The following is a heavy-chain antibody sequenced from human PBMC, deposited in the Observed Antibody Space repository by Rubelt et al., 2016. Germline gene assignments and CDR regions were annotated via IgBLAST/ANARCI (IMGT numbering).Heavy chain of an antibody. CDR2: IYYSGST. V-gene: IGHV4-59*01. CDR3: ARGRTNSGYDSRSFDY. J-gene: IGHJ4*02. Sequence: QVQLQESGPGLVKPSETLSLTCTVSGGSISSYYWSWIRQPPGKGLEWIGYIYYSGSTNYNPSRTGRVTISVGTSKTQFSLKLSSVTAADTAVYYCARGRTNSGYDSRSFDYWGQGTLVTVSS. D-gene: IGHD5-12*01. CDR1: GGSISSYY.